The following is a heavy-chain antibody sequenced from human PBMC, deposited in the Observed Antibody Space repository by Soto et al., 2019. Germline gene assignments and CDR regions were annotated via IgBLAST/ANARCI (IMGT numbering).Heavy chain of an antibody. D-gene: IGHD3-10*01. J-gene: IGHJ5*02. Sequence: QITLKESGPTLVKPTQTLTLTCTFSGFSLTTRGVAVGWIRQPPGKALEWLAVIYWDDDKRHNPSLRNRLTITKDTSNNQVVLTLTNMDPVDTATYYCAHGDGSLGRDWFDPWGQGTLVTVSS. CDR2: IYWDDDK. CDR3: AHGDGSLGRDWFDP. CDR1: GFSLTTRGVA. V-gene: IGHV2-5*02.